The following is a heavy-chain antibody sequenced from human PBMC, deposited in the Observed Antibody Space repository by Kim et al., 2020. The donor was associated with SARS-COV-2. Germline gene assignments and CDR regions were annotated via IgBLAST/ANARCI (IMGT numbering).Heavy chain of an antibody. J-gene: IGHJ4*02. CDR1: GYTFTSYG. Sequence: ASVKVSCKASGYTFTSYGISWVRQAPGQGLEWMGWISAYNGNTNYAQKPQGRVTMTTDTSTSTAYMELRSLRSDDTAVYYCARDLFTMVRGVIINNGYWGQGTLVTVSS. D-gene: IGHD3-10*01. V-gene: IGHV1-18*01. CDR2: ISAYNGNT. CDR3: ARDLFTMVRGVIINNGY.